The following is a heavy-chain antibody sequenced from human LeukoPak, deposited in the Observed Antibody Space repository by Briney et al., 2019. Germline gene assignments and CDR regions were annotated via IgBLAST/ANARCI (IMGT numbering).Heavy chain of an antibody. V-gene: IGHV3-73*01. CDR1: GFSFSGSA. CDR2: IRSKRNNYAT. J-gene: IGHJ4*02. CDR3: TRQGEPTALIDH. D-gene: IGHD5-18*01. Sequence: GGSLRLSCVASGFSFSGSALHWVRQASGKGLEWVGRIRSKRNNYATEYGASVKGRFTISRDESKKTAYLQMNSLKSEDTAVYYCTRQGEPTALIDHWGQGTLVSVSS.